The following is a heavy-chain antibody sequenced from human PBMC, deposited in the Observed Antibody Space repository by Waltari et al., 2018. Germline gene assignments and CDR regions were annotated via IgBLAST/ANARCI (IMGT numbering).Heavy chain of an antibody. D-gene: IGHD2-15*01. Sequence: QVQLQESGPGLVKPSQTLSLTCTVSVGSISSGSYSWSWIRQPAGKGLEWIGRIYTSGSTNYNPSLKSRVTISVDTSKNQFSLKLSSVTAADTAVYYCARDAAGLGYWGQGTLVTVSS. CDR3: ARDAAGLGY. CDR1: VGSISSGSYS. V-gene: IGHV4-61*02. CDR2: IYTSGST. J-gene: IGHJ4*02.